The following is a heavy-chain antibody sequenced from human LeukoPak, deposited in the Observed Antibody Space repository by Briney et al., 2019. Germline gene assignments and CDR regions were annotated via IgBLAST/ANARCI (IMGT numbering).Heavy chain of an antibody. CDR1: GGSISSYY. V-gene: IGHV4-59*01. D-gene: IGHD2-2*01. Sequence: PSETLSLTCTVSGGSISSYYWSWIRQPPGKGLEWIGYIYYSGSTNYNPSLKSRVTISVDTSKNQFSLKLSSVTAADTAVYYCARVPVPAAIHDNWFDPWGQGTLVTVSS. CDR3: ARVPVPAAIHDNWFDP. CDR2: IYYSGST. J-gene: IGHJ5*02.